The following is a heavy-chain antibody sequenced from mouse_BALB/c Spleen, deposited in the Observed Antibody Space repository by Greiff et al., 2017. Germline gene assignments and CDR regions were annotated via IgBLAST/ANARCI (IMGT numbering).Heavy chain of an antibody. CDR2: ISNGGGST. CDR3: ARKGIYAMDY. V-gene: IGHV5-12-2*01. CDR1: GFTFSSYT. J-gene: IGHJ4*01. Sequence: EVNVVESGGGLVQPGGSLKLSCAASGFTFSSYTMSWVRQTPEKRLEWVAYISNGGGSTYYPDTVKGRFTISRDNAKNTLYLQMSSLKSEDTAMYYCARKGIYAMDYWGQGTSVTVSS.